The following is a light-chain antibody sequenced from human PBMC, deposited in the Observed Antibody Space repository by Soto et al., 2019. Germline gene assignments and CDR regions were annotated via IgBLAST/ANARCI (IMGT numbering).Light chain of an antibody. J-gene: IGKJ4*01. CDR3: QHLNSYPRALA. CDR1: QGISGF. CDR2: AAS. Sequence: DIQLTQSPSFLSASVGDRVTITCRASQGISGFLAWYQQKLGQAPKLLIYAASTLESGVSLRFSGSGSGTEFTLTISSLQPEDFATYYCQHLNSYPRALAFGGGTKVEI. V-gene: IGKV1-9*01.